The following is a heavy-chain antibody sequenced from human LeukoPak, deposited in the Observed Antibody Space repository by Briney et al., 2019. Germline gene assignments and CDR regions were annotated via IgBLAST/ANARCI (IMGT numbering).Heavy chain of an antibody. CDR3: AREHGYSSSWYVDY. V-gene: IGHV4-59*01. CDR1: GGSISSYY. Sequence: SETLSLTCTVSGGSISSYYWGWIRQPPGKGLEWIGYIYDSGSTNYNPSLKSRVTISVDTSKNQFSLKLSSVTAADTAVYYCAREHGYSSSWYVDYWGQGTLVTVSS. J-gene: IGHJ4*02. D-gene: IGHD6-13*01. CDR2: IYDSGST.